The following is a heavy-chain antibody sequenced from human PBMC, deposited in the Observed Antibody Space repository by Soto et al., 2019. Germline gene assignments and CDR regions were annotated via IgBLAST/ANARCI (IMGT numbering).Heavy chain of an antibody. CDR1: GGSISSGGYY. J-gene: IGHJ4*02. D-gene: IGHD5-18*01. CDR3: ASGSRGYSYGELDY. CDR2: IYYSGST. Sequence: PSETLSLTCTVSGGSISSGGYYWSWIRQHPGKGLEWIGYIYYSGSTYYNPSLKSRVTISVDTSKNQFSLKLSSVTAADTAVYYCASGSRGYSYGELDYWGQGTLVTVPQ. V-gene: IGHV4-31*03.